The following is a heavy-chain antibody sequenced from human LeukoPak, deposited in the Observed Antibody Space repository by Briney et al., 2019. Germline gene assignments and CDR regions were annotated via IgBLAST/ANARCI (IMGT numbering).Heavy chain of an antibody. J-gene: IGHJ4*02. CDR1: GFPFSSYA. V-gene: IGHV3-23*01. CDR3: AKDSRFYYSGSIDY. Sequence: QSGGSLRLSCAASGFPFSSYAMSWVRQAPGRGLEWVSTVSGSGGNTYYADSVKGRFTISRDNSKNTLYLQMNSLRAEDTALYYCAKDSRFYYSGSIDYWGQGTLVTVSS. D-gene: IGHD3-10*01. CDR2: VSGSGGNT.